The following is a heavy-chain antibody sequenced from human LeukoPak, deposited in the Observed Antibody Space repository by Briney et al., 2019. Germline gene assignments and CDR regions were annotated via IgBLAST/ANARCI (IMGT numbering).Heavy chain of an antibody. J-gene: IGHJ6*03. CDR2: INPNNGGT. CDR3: ARRRSVGLRYFDWVYKNDYYYMDV. Sequence: ASVKVSCKASGYTFTSYGISWVRQAPGQGLEWMGWINPNNGGTNYAQKFQGRVTMTRDTSISTAYMELSRLRSDDTAVYYCARRRSVGLRYFDWVYKNDYYYMDVWGKGTTVTISS. V-gene: IGHV1-2*02. D-gene: IGHD3-9*01. CDR1: GYTFTSYG.